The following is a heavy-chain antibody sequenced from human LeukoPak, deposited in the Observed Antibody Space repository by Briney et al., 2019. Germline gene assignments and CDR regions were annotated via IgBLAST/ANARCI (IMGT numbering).Heavy chain of an antibody. D-gene: IGHD2-2*02. CDR2: IYYSGST. J-gene: IGHJ6*02. CDR3: ARHRYCSSTSCYTSVGYYGMDV. CDR1: GGSISSYY. Sequence: SETLSLTCTVSGGSISSYYWSWIRQPPGKGLEWIGYIYYSGSTNYNPSLKSRATISVDTSKNQFSLKLSSVTAADTAVYYCARHRYCSSTSCYTSVGYYGMDVWGQGTTVTVSS. V-gene: IGHV4-59*08.